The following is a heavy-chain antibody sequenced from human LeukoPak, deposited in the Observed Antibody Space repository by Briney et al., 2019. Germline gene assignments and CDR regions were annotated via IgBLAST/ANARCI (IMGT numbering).Heavy chain of an antibody. CDR2: INPSGGST. CDR1: GYTFTNYY. Sequence: ASVKVSCKASGYTFTNYYMHWVRQAPGQGLEWMGIINPSGGSTSYAQKFQGRVTMTRDTSTSTVSMELSSLTSEDTAVYYCARGRYCGGDCYSPNRDEYFQLWGQGTLVTVSS. J-gene: IGHJ1*01. V-gene: IGHV1-46*01. CDR3: ARGRYCGGDCYSPNRDEYFQL. D-gene: IGHD2-21*02.